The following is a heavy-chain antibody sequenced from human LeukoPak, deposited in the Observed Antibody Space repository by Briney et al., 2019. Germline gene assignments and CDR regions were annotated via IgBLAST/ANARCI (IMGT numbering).Heavy chain of an antibody. V-gene: IGHV3-21*04. CDR2: ISNISTYI. CDR3: ARSGKSFDSRGYEGGY. D-gene: IGHD3-22*01. Sequence: GGSLRLSCAASGFTFSGYTMTWVRQAPGKGLEWVSSISNISTYIYYADSVKGRFTISRDNVQNSLYLQMNSLRAEDTAVYYCARSGKSFDSRGYEGGYWGQGTLVTVSS. J-gene: IGHJ4*02. CDR1: GFTFSGYT.